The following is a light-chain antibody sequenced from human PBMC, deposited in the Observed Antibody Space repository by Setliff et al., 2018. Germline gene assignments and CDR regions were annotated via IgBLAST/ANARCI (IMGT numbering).Light chain of an antibody. Sequence: QSALTQPASVSGSPGQSITISCTRTSSDVGGYNYVSWYQQHPGKAPKLMIYEVSNRPSGVSNRFSGSKSGNTASLTISGLQAEDEADYYCSSYTSISLVVFGGGTKVTVL. V-gene: IGLV2-14*01. J-gene: IGLJ2*01. CDR3: SSYTSISLVV. CDR2: EVS. CDR1: SSDVGGYNY.